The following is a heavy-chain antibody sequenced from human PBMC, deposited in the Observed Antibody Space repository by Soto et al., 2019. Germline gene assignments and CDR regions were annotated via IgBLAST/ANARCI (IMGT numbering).Heavy chain of an antibody. J-gene: IGHJ4*02. CDR2: IYYSGRT. Sequence: QVPLQESGPGLVKPSETLSLTCTVSGGSISSYYWCWVRQPPGKGLEWIGYIYYSGRTNYNPSLKSRVTISVDTSKNQFSLNLSSVTAADTAVYYCARVWGAAADFWGQGTLVTVSS. V-gene: IGHV4-59*01. CDR1: GGSISSYY. D-gene: IGHD2-2*01. CDR3: ARVWGAAADF.